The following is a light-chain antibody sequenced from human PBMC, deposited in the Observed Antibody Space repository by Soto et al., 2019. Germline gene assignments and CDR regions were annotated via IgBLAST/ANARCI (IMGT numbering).Light chain of an antibody. J-gene: IGLJ1*01. CDR1: SSDVGGYKY. Sequence: QSVLTRPASVSGSPGQSITISCTGTSSDVGGYKYVSWYQQHPGKAPKLMIYEVTIRPSGISNRFSGSKSGNTASLTISGLQAEDEADYFCTSFTSTSSLYVFGTGTKVTVL. V-gene: IGLV2-14*01. CDR3: TSFTSTSSLYV. CDR2: EVT.